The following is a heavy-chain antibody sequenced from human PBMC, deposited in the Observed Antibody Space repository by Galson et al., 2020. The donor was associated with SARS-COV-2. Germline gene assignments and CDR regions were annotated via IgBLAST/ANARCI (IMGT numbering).Heavy chain of an antibody. CDR2: ISYDGSNK. D-gene: IGHD1-26*01. Sequence: GGSLRLTCAASGFTFSSSTMHWVRQAPAKGLEWVAVISYDGSNKYYADSVKGRFTISRDNSKNTLYLQMNSLRAEDTAVYYCARPYSGSYFGAFDIWGQGTMVTVSS. CDR3: ARPYSGSYFGAFDI. V-gene: IGHV3-30-3*01. CDR1: GFTFSSST. J-gene: IGHJ3*02.